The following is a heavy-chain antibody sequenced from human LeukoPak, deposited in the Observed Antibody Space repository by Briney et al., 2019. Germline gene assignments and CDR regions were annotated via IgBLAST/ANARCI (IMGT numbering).Heavy chain of an antibody. V-gene: IGHV3-21*01. D-gene: IGHD6-19*01. CDR2: ISTSRNYI. Sequence: GGSLRLSCVVSGFTFSSYHMNWVRQAPGKGLEWVSSISTSRNYIYYADSVTGRFTISRDNAKNSLYLQMNSLRAEDTAVYYCATSSGQGWGQGTLVTVSS. J-gene: IGHJ4*02. CDR1: GFTFSSYH. CDR3: ATSSGQG.